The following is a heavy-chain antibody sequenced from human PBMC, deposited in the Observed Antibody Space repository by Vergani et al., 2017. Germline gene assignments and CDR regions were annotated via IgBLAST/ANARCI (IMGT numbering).Heavy chain of an antibody. D-gene: IGHD5-24*01. J-gene: IGHJ3*02. V-gene: IGHV3-23*01. Sequence: EVQLLESGGRLVQPGGSLRLSCVASGFAFSRYAMSWVRQAPGKGLEWVSGLTASGSGICYADSVRGRFTISRDNSKSSLFLQMDSLRAEDTAVYYCARDHRDYNNYPGTFDIWGQGSMVTVSS. CDR1: GFAFSRYA. CDR2: LTASGSGI. CDR3: ARDHRDYNNYPGTFDI.